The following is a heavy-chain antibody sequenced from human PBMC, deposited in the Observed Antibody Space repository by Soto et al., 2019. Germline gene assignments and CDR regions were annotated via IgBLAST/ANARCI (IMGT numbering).Heavy chain of an antibody. J-gene: IGHJ4*02. Sequence: EVQLVESGGGLVKPGGSLRLSCAGSGFTCSNAWLSWVRRSPGKGLEWVGRIKSDAYGGSIDYAAHVKGRYTISREDSKNTLCLPMINLRAEDTAVYSCTTTKGRLEPPTNDFWGQGTPVNVSS. CDR1: GFTCSNAW. V-gene: IGHV3-15*01. CDR3: TTTKGRLEPPTNDF. D-gene: IGHD2-8*01. CDR2: IKSDAYGGSI.